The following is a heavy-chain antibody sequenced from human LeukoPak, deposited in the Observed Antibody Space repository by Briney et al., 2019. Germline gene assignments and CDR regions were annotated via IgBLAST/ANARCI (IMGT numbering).Heavy chain of an antibody. V-gene: IGHV2-5*02. Sequence: KMSGPTLVKPTQTLTLTCTFSGFSLSSSGVGVGWIRQPPGKALEWLALIYWDGDKRYSPSLKSRLTITKDTSKNQVVLTLTNMDPVDTATYYCAHRSSGWLNFDYWGQGTLVTVSS. CDR2: IYWDGDK. CDR1: GFSLSSSGVG. D-gene: IGHD6-19*01. J-gene: IGHJ4*02. CDR3: AHRSSGWLNFDY.